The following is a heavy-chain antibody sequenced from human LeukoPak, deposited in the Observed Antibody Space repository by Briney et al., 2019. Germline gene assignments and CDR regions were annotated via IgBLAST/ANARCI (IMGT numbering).Heavy chain of an antibody. CDR3: ARDATITMILGYFDD. V-gene: IGHV3-9*01. D-gene: IGHD3-10*01. Sequence: GGSLRLSCAASGFTFDDHAMHWVRQGPGKGLEWVSGISWNSGSIGYADSVKGRFTIYRDNAKNSLHLQMNSLRAEDTAMYYCARDATITMILGYFDDWGQGTLVTVSS. CDR1: GFTFDDHA. CDR2: ISWNSGSI. J-gene: IGHJ4*02.